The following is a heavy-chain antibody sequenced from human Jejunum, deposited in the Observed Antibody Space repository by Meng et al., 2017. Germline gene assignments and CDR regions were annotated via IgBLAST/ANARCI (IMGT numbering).Heavy chain of an antibody. Sequence: QVQLVQSGAEVKKPGASVKVSCKASRYTFTGYYMHWVRQAPGQGLEWMGRINPDSGGTNFAQKFQGRVTMTRDTSISTAYMELSRLTSDDTAVYYCARAPDYSDNWFDPWGQGTLVTVSS. V-gene: IGHV1-2*06. CDR1: RYTFTGYY. D-gene: IGHD2-15*01. CDR2: INPDSGGT. CDR3: ARAPDYSDNWFDP. J-gene: IGHJ5*02.